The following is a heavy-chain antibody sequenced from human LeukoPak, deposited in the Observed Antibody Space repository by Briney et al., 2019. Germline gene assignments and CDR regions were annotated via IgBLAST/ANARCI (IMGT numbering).Heavy chain of an antibody. CDR2: IYYSGST. Sequence: SETLSLTCTVSGGSISSGGYYWSWIRQHPGKGLEWIGYIYYSGSTYYNPSLKSRVTISVDTSKNQFSLKLSSVTAADTAVYYCARIGRYPPTLDYWGQGTLVTVSS. CDR1: GGSISSGGYY. J-gene: IGHJ4*02. CDR3: ARIGRYPPTLDY. V-gene: IGHV4-31*03. D-gene: IGHD3-16*02.